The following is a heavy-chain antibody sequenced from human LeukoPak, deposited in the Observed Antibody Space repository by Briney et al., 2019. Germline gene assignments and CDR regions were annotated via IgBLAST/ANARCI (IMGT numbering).Heavy chain of an antibody. CDR2: INHSGST. D-gene: IGHD2-2*01. Sequence: PSETLSLTCAVYGGSFSGYYWSWLRQPPGKGLEWIGEINHSGSTNYNPSLKSRVTISVDTSKNQFSLKLSSVTAADTAVYYCAMYCSSTSCYPIPHWGQGTLVTVSS. J-gene: IGHJ1*01. CDR3: AMYCSSTSCYPIPH. V-gene: IGHV4-34*01. CDR1: GGSFSGYY.